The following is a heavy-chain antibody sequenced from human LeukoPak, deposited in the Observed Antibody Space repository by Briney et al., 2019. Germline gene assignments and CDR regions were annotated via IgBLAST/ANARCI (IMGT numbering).Heavy chain of an antibody. J-gene: IGHJ6*03. CDR1: GGTFSSYA. CDR2: IIPIFGTA. CDR3: ARGRSGYSYGYNYYYYMDV. V-gene: IGHV1-69*05. Sequence: ASVKVSCKASGGTFSSYAISWVRQAPGQGLEWKGGIIPIFGTANYAQKFQGRVTITTDESTSTAYMELSSLRSEDTAVYYCARGRSGYSYGYNYYYYMDVWGKGTTVTVSS. D-gene: IGHD5-18*01.